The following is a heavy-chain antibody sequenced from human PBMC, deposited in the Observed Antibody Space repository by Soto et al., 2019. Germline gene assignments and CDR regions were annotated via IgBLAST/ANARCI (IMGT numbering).Heavy chain of an antibody. CDR1: GGSISSGDNY. CDR2: IYYSGST. J-gene: IGHJ4*02. D-gene: IGHD1-26*01. V-gene: IGHV4-30-4*01. CDR3: ARVGAVGATTADY. Sequence: QVQLQESGPGLVKPSQTLSLTCTVSGGSISSGDNYWSWIRQPPGKGLEWIGYIYYSGSTYYNPSLKRRVTMSVDTPKNQFSLRLSSVTAADTAVYYCARVGAVGATTADYWGQGTLVTVSS.